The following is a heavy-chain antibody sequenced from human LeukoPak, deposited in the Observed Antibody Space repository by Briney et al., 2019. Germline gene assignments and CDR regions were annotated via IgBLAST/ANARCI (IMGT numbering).Heavy chain of an antibody. CDR3: ARADNWQSGGA. J-gene: IGHJ5*02. Sequence: GRSLRLSCVASGFSFSNYWMYWGRQAPGKGLVWVSRINSDGSYTDYADSAKGRFTISRDNAKDTLYLQMNSLRADDTAVYYCARADNWQSGGAWGQGTLVTVSS. D-gene: IGHD1-1*01. CDR2: INSDGSYT. CDR1: GFSFSNYW. V-gene: IGHV3-74*01.